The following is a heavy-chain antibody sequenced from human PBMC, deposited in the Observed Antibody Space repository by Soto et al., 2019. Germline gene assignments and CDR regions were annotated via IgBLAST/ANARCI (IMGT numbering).Heavy chain of an antibody. J-gene: IGHJ6*02. D-gene: IGHD3-3*01. V-gene: IGHV4-39*01. CDR2: IYYSGST. Sequence: SDPLSLTWTVSGGSISSISYYSVWILQPPGKGLEWIGSIYYSGSTYYNPSLKSRVTISVDTSKNQFSLKLSSVTAADTAVYYCARRGYDFWSGLSYGMDVWGQGTTVTVSS. CDR1: GGSISSISYY. CDR3: ARRGYDFWSGLSYGMDV.